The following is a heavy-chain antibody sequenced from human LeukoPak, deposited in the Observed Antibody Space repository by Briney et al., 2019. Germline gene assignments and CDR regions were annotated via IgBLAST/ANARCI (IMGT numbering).Heavy chain of an antibody. CDR1: GGTFSSYA. CDR2: IIPIFGTA. D-gene: IGHD4-17*01. V-gene: IGHV1-69*13. Sequence: GASVKVSCKASGGTFSSYAISWVRQAPGQGLEWMGGIIPIFGTANYAQKFQGRVTITADESTSTAYMELSSLRSEDTAVYYCARGYGDYGRYNGFDPWGQGTLVTVSS. CDR3: ARGYGDYGRYNGFDP. J-gene: IGHJ5*02.